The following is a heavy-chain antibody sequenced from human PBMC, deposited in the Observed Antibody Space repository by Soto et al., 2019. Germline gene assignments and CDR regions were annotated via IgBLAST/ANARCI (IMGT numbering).Heavy chain of an antibody. V-gene: IGHV3-23*01. Sequence: GGSLRLSCAASGFTFSSYAMSWVRQAPGKGLEWVSAISGSGGRTNNADSVKGRFTISRDNSKNTLYLQMNSLRAEDTAVYYCAKALGWPYHFDYWGQGTLVTVSS. D-gene: IGHD1-26*01. CDR2: ISGSGGRT. J-gene: IGHJ4*02. CDR3: AKALGWPYHFDY. CDR1: GFTFSSYA.